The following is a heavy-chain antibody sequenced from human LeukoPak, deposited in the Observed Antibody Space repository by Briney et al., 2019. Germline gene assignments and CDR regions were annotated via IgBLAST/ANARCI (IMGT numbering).Heavy chain of an antibody. CDR3: ARAVRGVIIKNYYYYYMDV. CDR2: MNPDSGNT. CDR1: GCTFTSYD. V-gene: IGHV1-8*01. Sequence: GASVKVSCKASGCTFTSYDINWVRQATGQGLEWMGWMNPDSGNTGYAQKFQGRVTMTRNTSISTAYMELSSLRSEDTAVYYCARAVRGVIIKNYYYYYMDVWGKGTTVTVSS. D-gene: IGHD3-10*01. J-gene: IGHJ6*03.